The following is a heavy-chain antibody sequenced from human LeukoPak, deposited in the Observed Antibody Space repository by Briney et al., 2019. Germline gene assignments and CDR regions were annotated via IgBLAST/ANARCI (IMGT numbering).Heavy chain of an antibody. J-gene: IGHJ4*02. Sequence: ASVKVSCKASGYTFTAYSMHWVRQAPGHGLEWMGWLNPNSGVTKYAQKFQGRVTMTRDTSISTAYMELSSLRSDDTAIYYCAREDNWNYDYWGQGTLVTVSS. CDR2: LNPNSGVT. CDR3: AREDNWNYDY. CDR1: GYTFTAYS. V-gene: IGHV1-2*02. D-gene: IGHD1-7*01.